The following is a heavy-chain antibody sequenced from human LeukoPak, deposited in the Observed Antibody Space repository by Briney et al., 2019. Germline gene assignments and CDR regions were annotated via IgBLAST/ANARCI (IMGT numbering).Heavy chain of an antibody. V-gene: IGHV3-23*01. Sequence: PGGSLRLSCAASGFTFSSYAMSWVRQAPGKGLEWVSAISGSGGSTYYADSVKGRFTISRDNSKNTLYLQMNSLRAEDTAVYYCARDRAYGDYFDYWGQGTLVTVSS. CDR2: ISGSGGST. CDR3: ARDRAYGDYFDY. J-gene: IGHJ4*02. D-gene: IGHD4-17*01. CDR1: GFTFSSYA.